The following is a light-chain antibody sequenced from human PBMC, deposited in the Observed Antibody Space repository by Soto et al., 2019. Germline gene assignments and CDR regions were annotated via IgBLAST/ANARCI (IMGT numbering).Light chain of an antibody. J-gene: IGLJ1*01. CDR2: EVS. CDR3: SSYTSSSTRV. V-gene: IGLV2-14*01. Sequence: QSALTHPASVSGSPGQSITISCTGTSSDVGGYNYVSWYQQHPGKAPKLMIYEVSNRPSGVSNRFSGSKSGNTASLTISGLQAEEEADYYCSSYTSSSTRVFGTGTKVTVL. CDR1: SSDVGGYNY.